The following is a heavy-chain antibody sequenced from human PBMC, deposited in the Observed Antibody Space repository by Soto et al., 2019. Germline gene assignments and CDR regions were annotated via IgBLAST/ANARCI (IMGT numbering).Heavy chain of an antibody. CDR1: GYTFTGYY. CDR2: INPNSGGT. V-gene: IGHV1-2*02. J-gene: IGHJ5*02. CDR3: ARVVKSSRNWLDP. Sequence: VASVKVSCKASGYTFTGYYMHWVRQAPGQGLEWMGWINPNSGGTNYAQKFQGRVTMTRDTSISTAYMELSRLRSDDTAVYYCARVVKSSRNWLDPWGQGTLVTVYS. D-gene: IGHD6-13*01.